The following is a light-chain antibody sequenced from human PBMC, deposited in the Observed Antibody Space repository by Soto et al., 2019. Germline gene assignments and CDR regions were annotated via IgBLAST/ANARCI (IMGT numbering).Light chain of an antibody. CDR1: RSLDSGQ. J-gene: IGKJ5*01. V-gene: IGKV3-20*01. CDR3: QQYGDSPRT. CDR2: DAF. Sequence: EIVLTQSPGTLSLSPGESATLSCRASRSLDSGQLAWYQQKVGRAPRLLIHDAFMRATGIPDGFSGSGSGTDFTLTIARLEPEDFAVYYCQQYGDSPRTFGQGTRLETK.